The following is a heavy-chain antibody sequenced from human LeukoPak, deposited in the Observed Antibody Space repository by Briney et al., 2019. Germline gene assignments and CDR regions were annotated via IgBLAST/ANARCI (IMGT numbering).Heavy chain of an antibody. Sequence: LSGGSLRLSCAASGFTFSSYGMHWVRQAPGKGLEWVAVIWYDGSNKYYADSVKGRFTISRDNSKNTLYLQMNSLRAEDTAVYYCNLSGGLRSSAFDYWGQGTLVTASS. CDR1: GFTFSSYG. D-gene: IGHD4-17*01. CDR3: NLSGGLRSSAFDY. V-gene: IGHV3-33*01. CDR2: IWYDGSNK. J-gene: IGHJ4*02.